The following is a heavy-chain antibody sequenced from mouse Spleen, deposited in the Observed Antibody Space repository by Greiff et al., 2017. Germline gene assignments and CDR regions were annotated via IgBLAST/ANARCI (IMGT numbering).Heavy chain of an antibody. V-gene: IGHV1-72*01. D-gene: IGHD2-10*02. Sequence: VKLQQPGAELVKPGASVKLSCKASGYTFTSYWMHWVKQRPGRGLEWIGRIDPNSGGTKYNEKFKSKATLTVDKPSSTAYMQLSSLTSEDSAVYYCAAAEYGNYVGWFAYWGQGTLVTVSA. CDR2: IDPNSGGT. CDR1: GYTFTSYW. J-gene: IGHJ3*01. CDR3: AAAEYGNYVGWFAY.